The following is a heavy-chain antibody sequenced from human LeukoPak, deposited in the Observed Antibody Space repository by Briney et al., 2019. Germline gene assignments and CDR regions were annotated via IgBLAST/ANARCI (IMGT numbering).Heavy chain of an antibody. Sequence: PGGSLRLSCAASGFTFSNYAMSWVRQVPGKGLEWVAAITGGGGSTFHADSVKGRFTISRDNSKNTLYLQMNSLRAEDTAVYYCAKLEGSTSCCNYMDVWGKGTTVTVSS. D-gene: IGHD2-2*01. J-gene: IGHJ6*03. V-gene: IGHV3-23*01. CDR2: ITGGGGST. CDR1: GFTFSNYA. CDR3: AKLEGSTSCCNYMDV.